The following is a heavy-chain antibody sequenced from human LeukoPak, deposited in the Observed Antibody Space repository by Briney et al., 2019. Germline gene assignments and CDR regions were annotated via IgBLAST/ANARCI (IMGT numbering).Heavy chain of an antibody. D-gene: IGHD3-10*01. Sequence: PSETLSLTCTVSGGPVTSYYWSWIRQPPGKGLEWIGEINHSGSTNYNPSLKSRVTISVDTSKNQFSLKLSSVTAADTAVYHCARAPDYYGSGSSFDYWGQGTLVTVSS. CDR2: INHSGST. V-gene: IGHV4-34*01. J-gene: IGHJ4*02. CDR1: GGPVTSYY. CDR3: ARAPDYYGSGSSFDY.